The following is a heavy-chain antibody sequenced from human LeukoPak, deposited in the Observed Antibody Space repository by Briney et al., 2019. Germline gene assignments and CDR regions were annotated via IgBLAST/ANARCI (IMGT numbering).Heavy chain of an antibody. Sequence: PGGSLRLSCAASGFTFSSYAMSWVRQAPGKGLEWVSAISDSGGSSYYADSVKGRFTMSRDNSKNTLYLQMNSLRAEDTAVYYCAKGFVVAAPVRFLDYWGQGTLVTVSS. CDR3: AKGFVVAAPVRFLDY. J-gene: IGHJ4*02. V-gene: IGHV3-23*01. D-gene: IGHD5-12*01. CDR2: ISDSGGSS. CDR1: GFTFSSYA.